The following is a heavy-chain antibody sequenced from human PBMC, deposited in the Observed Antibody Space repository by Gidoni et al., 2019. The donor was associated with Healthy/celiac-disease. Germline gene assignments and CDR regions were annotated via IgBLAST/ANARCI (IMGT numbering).Heavy chain of an antibody. V-gene: IGHV3-64D*06. CDR3: VKGPLVVLPFFDY. CDR2: ISRNGGST. J-gene: IGHJ4*02. Sequence: EVQLVESGGGLVQPGGSLRLSCSASGFTFSSYAINWVRQAPGKGLEYVAAISRNGGSTYYADSVKGRFTISRDNSKNTLYLQMSSLRAEDTAVYYCVKGPLVVLPFFDYWGQGTLVTVSS. D-gene: IGHD2-15*01. CDR1: GFTFSSYA.